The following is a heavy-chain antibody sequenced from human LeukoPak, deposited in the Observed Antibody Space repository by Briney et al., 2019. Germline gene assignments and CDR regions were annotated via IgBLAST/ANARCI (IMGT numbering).Heavy chain of an antibody. Sequence: SETLSLTCTVSGGSICSYYWSWIRQPTGKGLEWIGYIYYSGSTNYNPSLKSRVTISVDTSKNQFSLKLSSVTAADTAVYYCARTYYDILTGYFHFDYWGQGTLVAVSS. CDR2: IYYSGST. D-gene: IGHD3-9*01. J-gene: IGHJ4*02. V-gene: IGHV4-59*08. CDR3: ARTYYDILTGYFHFDY. CDR1: GGSICSYY.